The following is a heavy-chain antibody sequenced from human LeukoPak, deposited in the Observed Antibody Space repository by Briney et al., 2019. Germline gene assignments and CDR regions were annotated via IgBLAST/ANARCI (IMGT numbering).Heavy chain of an antibody. D-gene: IGHD4-17*01. Sequence: GGSLRLSCAASGFTFSSYWVSWVRQAPGKGLEWVANIKQDGSEKYYVDSVKGRFTISRDNAKNSLYLQMNSLRAEDTAVYYCARDRVTIDYWGQGTLVTVSS. CDR2: IKQDGSEK. CDR1: GFTFSSYW. V-gene: IGHV3-7*03. CDR3: ARDRVTIDY. J-gene: IGHJ4*02.